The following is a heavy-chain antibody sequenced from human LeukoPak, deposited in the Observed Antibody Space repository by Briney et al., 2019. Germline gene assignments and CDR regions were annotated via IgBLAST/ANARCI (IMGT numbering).Heavy chain of an antibody. CDR2: IKQDGSEK. Sequence: GGSLRLSCAASGFTFSSYAMSWVRQAPGKGLEWVANIKQDGSEKYYVDSVKGRFTISRDNAKNSLYLQMNSLRAEDSAVYYCARGRYGVTYYFDYWGQGTLVTVSS. J-gene: IGHJ4*02. D-gene: IGHD3-10*01. CDR1: GFTFSSYA. CDR3: ARGRYGVTYYFDY. V-gene: IGHV3-7*01.